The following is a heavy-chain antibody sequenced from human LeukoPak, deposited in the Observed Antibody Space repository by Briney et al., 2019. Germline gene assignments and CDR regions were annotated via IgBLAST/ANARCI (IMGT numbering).Heavy chain of an antibody. CDR3: ARSPMIVVGVDY. J-gene: IGHJ4*02. V-gene: IGHV4-61*02. CDR2: IYSSGSM. D-gene: IGHD3-22*01. CDR1: GGSISSGNYY. Sequence: SETLSLTCTVSGGSISSGNYYWNWIRQPAGKELEWIGRIYSSGSMHYNPSLGSRVTISVDASKNQFALKLSSVTAADTAVYYCARSPMIVVGVDYWGQGTLVTVSS.